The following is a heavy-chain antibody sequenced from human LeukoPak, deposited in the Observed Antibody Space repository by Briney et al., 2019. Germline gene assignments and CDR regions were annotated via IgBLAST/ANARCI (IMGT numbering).Heavy chain of an antibody. CDR3: ASPFNQYHLLSADY. J-gene: IGHJ4*02. CDR1: GFTFSSYA. CDR2: ISGSGGST. Sequence: PGGSLRLSCAASGFTFSSYAMSWVRQAPGKWLEWVSAISGSGGSTYYADSVKGRFTISRDNSKNTLYLQMNSLRAEDTAVYYCASPFNQYHLLSADYWGQGTLVTVSS. V-gene: IGHV3-23*01. D-gene: IGHD2-2*01.